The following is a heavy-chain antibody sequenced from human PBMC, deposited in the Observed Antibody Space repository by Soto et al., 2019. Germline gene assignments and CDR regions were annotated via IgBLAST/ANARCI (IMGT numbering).Heavy chain of an antibody. Sequence: GGSLRLSCAASGFTFSSYGMHWVRQAPGKGLEWVAVIWYDGSNKYYADSVKGRFTISRDNSKNTLYLQMNSLRAEDTAVYYCARDRDNGWRTWELLRGYYYYGMDVWGQGTTVTVSS. V-gene: IGHV3-33*01. D-gene: IGHD1-26*01. CDR2: IWYDGSNK. J-gene: IGHJ6*02. CDR1: GFTFSSYG. CDR3: ARDRDNGWRTWELLRGYYYYGMDV.